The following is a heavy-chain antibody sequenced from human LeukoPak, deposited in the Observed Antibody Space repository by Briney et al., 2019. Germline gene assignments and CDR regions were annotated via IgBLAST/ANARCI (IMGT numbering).Heavy chain of an antibody. V-gene: IGHV3-66*01. J-gene: IGHJ4*02. CDR2: IYSGGST. CDR3: AGVRNPHPLRKYGDPDY. CDR1: GFTVSSNY. D-gene: IGHD4-17*01. Sequence: GGSLRLSCAASGFTVSSNYMSWVRQAPGKGLEWVSVIYSGGSTYYADSAKGRFTISRDNSKNTVYLQMNSLRAEDTAVCYCAGVRNPHPLRKYGDPDYWGQGTLVTVSS.